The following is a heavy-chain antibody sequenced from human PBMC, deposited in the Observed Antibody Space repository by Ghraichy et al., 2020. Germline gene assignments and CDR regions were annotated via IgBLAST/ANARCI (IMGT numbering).Heavy chain of an antibody. CDR1: GFTVSSNY. J-gene: IGHJ4*02. Sequence: GGSLRLSCAASGFTVSSNYMSWVRQAPGKGLEWVSVIYSGGSTYYADSVKGRFTISRDNSKNTLYLQMNSLRAEDTAVYYCASLSSSWSPEGDYWGQGTLVTVSS. V-gene: IGHV3-53*01. CDR3: ASLSSSWSPEGDY. D-gene: IGHD6-13*01. CDR2: IYSGGST.